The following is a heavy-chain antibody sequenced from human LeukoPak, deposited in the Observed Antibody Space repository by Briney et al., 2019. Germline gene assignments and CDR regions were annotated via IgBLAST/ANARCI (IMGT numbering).Heavy chain of an antibody. J-gene: IGHJ6*02. Sequence: SQTLSLTCAISGDTVSSNTAAWNWIRQSPSRGLEWLGRTYYRSKWNTDYAASVQNRITINPNTSTNQFSLQLKSATPEDTAVYYCSRQRSTSTYYFGLDVWGQGTTVTVSS. D-gene: IGHD6-6*01. CDR1: GDTVSSNTAA. V-gene: IGHV6-1*01. CDR3: SRQRSTSTYYFGLDV. CDR2: TYYRSKWNT.